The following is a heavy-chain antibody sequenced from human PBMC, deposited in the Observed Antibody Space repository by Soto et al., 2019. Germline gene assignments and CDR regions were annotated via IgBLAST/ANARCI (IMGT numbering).Heavy chain of an antibody. Sequence: GGSLRLSCAASGFTFSSYAMSWVRQAPGKGLEWVSAISGSGGSTYYADSVKGRFTISRDNSKNSLYLQMNSLRAEDTAVYYCARGRLISLYYFDYWGQGTLVTVSS. CDR2: ISGSGGST. D-gene: IGHD2-15*01. CDR3: ARGRLISLYYFDY. CDR1: GFTFSSYA. V-gene: IGHV3-23*01. J-gene: IGHJ4*02.